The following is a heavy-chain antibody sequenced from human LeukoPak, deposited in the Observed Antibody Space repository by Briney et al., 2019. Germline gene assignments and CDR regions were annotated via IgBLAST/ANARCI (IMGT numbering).Heavy chain of an antibody. D-gene: IGHD6-6*01. CDR2: IYDSEST. CDR1: GASISTYY. V-gene: IGHV4-59*01. J-gene: IGHJ4*02. Sequence: PSQTLSLTCTVSGASISTYYWSWIRQPPGKGLEWIGWIGNIYDSESTNYNPSLRSRVTISVDTSKSQFSLKMSSVIAADTAVYYCARGGASSLPFDFWGQGTLVTVSS. CDR3: ARGGASSLPFDF.